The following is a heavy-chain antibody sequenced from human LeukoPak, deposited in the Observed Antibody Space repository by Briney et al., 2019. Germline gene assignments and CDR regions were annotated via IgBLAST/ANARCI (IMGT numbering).Heavy chain of an antibody. D-gene: IGHD3-3*01. J-gene: IGHJ6*02. V-gene: IGHV3-48*02. CDR3: AKGPSTYYDFWSGSRDYYGMDV. Sequence: GGSLRLSCAASGFTFSSYSMNWVRQAPGKGLEWVSYNSLSSRTIYYADSVKGRFTISRDNAINSLYLQMNSLRDEDTAVYYCAKGPSTYYDFWSGSRDYYGMDVWGQGTTVTVSS. CDR2: NSLSSRTI. CDR1: GFTFSSYS.